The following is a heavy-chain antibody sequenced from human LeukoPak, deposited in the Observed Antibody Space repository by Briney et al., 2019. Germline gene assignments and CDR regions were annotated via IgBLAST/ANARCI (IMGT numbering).Heavy chain of an antibody. J-gene: IGHJ5*02. D-gene: IGHD3-22*01. V-gene: IGHV4-31*03. Sequence: SQTLSLTCTVSGGSISSGGYDWNWIRQHPGKGLEWIGYIYYSGSTYYNPSLKSRVTISVDTSKNQFSLKLSSVTAVDTAVYYCARAKKDYYDSSGPRFWFDPWGQGTLVTVSS. CDR2: IYYSGST. CDR3: ARAKKDYYDSSGPRFWFDP. CDR1: GGSISSGGYD.